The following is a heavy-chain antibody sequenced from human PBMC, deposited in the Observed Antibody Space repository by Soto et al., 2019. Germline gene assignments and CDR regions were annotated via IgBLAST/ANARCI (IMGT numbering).Heavy chain of an antibody. CDR3: ARSVTCPDHLDI. Sequence: ASVKVSCKSSGYIFSDYGITWVRQAPGQGLEWMGWISAYNGNTDYAQKFQDRLTLATDTSTSTAYMELRSLRSDDTALYYCARSVTCPDHLDIGGQGTMVTVSS. J-gene: IGHJ3*02. CDR2: ISAYNGNT. D-gene: IGHD4-4*01. CDR1: GYIFSDYG. V-gene: IGHV1-18*01.